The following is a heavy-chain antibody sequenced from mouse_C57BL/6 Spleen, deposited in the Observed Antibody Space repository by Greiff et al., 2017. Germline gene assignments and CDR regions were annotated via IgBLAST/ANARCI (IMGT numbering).Heavy chain of an antibody. D-gene: IGHD2-4*01. Sequence: QVQLKESGAELASPGASVTLSCKASGYTFTDHILNWVKKRPGQGLEWIGRISPVSGETNYNQKFMGKATFAVDRSSSTVYMVLNSLTSEDPAVYYCGRSYYDYDGAMDYWGQGTSVTVSS. CDR3: GRSYYDYDGAMDY. CDR2: ISPVSGET. V-gene: IGHV1-11*01. CDR1: GYTFTDHI. J-gene: IGHJ4*01.